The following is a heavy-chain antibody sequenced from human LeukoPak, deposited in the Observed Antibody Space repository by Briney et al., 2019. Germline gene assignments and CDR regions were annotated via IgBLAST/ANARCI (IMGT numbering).Heavy chain of an antibody. CDR3: ASLPLGYSGYEPDYCSGGSCRDY. CDR1: GGSFSGYY. J-gene: IGHJ4*02. D-gene: IGHD2-15*01. V-gene: IGHV4-34*01. Sequence: SETLSLTCAVYGGSFSGYYLSWIRQPPGKGLEWIGEINHSGSTNYNPSLKSRVTISVDTSKNQFSLKLSSVTAADTAVYYCASLPLGYSGYEPDYCSGGSCRDYWGQGTLVTVSS. CDR2: INHSGST.